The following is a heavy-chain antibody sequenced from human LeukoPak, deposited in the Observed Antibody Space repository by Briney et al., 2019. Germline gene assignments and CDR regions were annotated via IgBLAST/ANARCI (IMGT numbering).Heavy chain of an antibody. CDR3: AKVNAPGNYYDSSGYRYYFDY. V-gene: IGHV3-48*04. D-gene: IGHD3-22*01. J-gene: IGHJ4*02. Sequence: GGSLRLSCAASGNTFSSYPMNWVRQAPGKGLEWVAYISATGSTKQYADSVKGRFTISRDNAKNALFLQLNSLRVEDTAVYYCAKVNAPGNYYDSSGYRYYFDYWGQGTLVTVSS. CDR1: GNTFSSYP. CDR2: ISATGSTK.